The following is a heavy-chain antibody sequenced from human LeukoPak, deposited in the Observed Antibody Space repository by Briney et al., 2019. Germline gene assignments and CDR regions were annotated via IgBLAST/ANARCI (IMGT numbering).Heavy chain of an antibody. V-gene: IGHV3-15*01. D-gene: IGHD2/OR15-2a*01. CDR1: GFTFSNAW. Sequence: GGSLRLSCAASGFTFSNAWMSWVRQAPGKGLEWVGRIKTKVDGGTADYGTVVKGRFNISRDDSQNTLFLQVDSPKTEDTAVYYCATGNMYFWGQGILVIASS. CDR3: ATGNMYF. J-gene: IGHJ4*02. CDR2: IKTKVDGGTA.